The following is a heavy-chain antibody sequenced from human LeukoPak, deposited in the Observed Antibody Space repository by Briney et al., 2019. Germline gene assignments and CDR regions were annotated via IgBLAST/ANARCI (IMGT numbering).Heavy chain of an antibody. D-gene: IGHD6-19*01. J-gene: IGHJ4*02. CDR1: GYRFTSYW. CDR3: ARVLEVAVGDS. V-gene: IGHV5-51*01. CDR2: IYPGDSDI. Sequence: KPGESLKISCKGSGYRFTSYWIGWVRQRPGKCLEWMGMIYPGDSDISYGPSLQGQVTISADKYISTVYCEWRSLKASDTAIYYCARVLEVAVGDSWGRGTLVTVSS.